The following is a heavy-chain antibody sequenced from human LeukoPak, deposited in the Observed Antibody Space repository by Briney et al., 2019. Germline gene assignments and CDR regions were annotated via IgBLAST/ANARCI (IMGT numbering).Heavy chain of an antibody. V-gene: IGHV3-53*01. CDR3: ARDGRYTLFDY. Sequence: GGSLRLSCAASGFTVSSNYMSWVRQAPGKGLEWVSVIYSGGSTYYADSVKGRFTIPRDNSKNTLYLQMNSLRAEDTAVYYCARDGRYTLFDYWGQGTLVTVSS. CDR2: IYSGGST. D-gene: IGHD5-18*01. CDR1: GFTVSSNY. J-gene: IGHJ4*02.